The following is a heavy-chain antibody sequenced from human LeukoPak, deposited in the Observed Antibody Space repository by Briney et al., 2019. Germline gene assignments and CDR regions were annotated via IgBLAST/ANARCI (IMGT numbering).Heavy chain of an antibody. V-gene: IGHV4-38-2*02. CDR2: IYHSGST. CDR1: GYSISSGYF. CDR3: ARGLEVNLSLDP. D-gene: IGHD2-21*01. J-gene: IGHJ5*02. Sequence: PSETLSLTCTVSGYSISSGYFWAWIRQPPGKGLEWIGNIYHSGSTFYNPSLKSRVTMSVDTSKNHFSLKLSSVTAADTALYYCARGLEVNLSLDPWGQGTLVTVSS.